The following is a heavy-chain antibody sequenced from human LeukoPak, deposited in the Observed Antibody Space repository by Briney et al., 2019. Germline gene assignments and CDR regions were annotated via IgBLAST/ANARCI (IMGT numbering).Heavy chain of an antibody. CDR1: GYTFTSYG. CDR3: ARDSGRDIVVVPASFDY. CDR2: ISAYNGNT. D-gene: IGHD2-2*01. V-gene: IGHV1-18*04. J-gene: IGHJ4*02. Sequence: ASVKVSCKASGYTFTSYGISWVRQAPGQGLEGMGWISAYNGNTNHAQKLQGRVTMTTDTSTSTAYMELRSLRSDDTAVYYCARDSGRDIVVVPASFDYWGQGTLVTVSS.